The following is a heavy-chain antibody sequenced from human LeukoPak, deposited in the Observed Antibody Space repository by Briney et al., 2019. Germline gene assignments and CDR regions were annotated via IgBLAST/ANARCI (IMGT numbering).Heavy chain of an antibody. CDR3: ARDYYGSGSYYNDASDI. J-gene: IGHJ3*02. D-gene: IGHD3-10*01. Sequence: ASVKVSCKASGYTFTSYGISWVRQAPGHGLEWMGWISAYNGNTNYAQKLQGRVTMTTDTSTSTAYMELRSLRSDDTAVYYCARDYYGSGSYYNDASDIWGQGTMVTVSS. CDR1: GYTFTSYG. V-gene: IGHV1-18*01. CDR2: ISAYNGNT.